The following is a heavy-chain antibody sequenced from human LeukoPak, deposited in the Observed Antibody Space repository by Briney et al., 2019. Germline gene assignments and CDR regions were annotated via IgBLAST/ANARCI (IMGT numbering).Heavy chain of an antibody. D-gene: IGHD6-13*01. CDR2: IYHSGST. J-gene: IGHJ4*02. Sequence: SETLSLTCTVSGYSISSGYYWGWTRQPPGKGLEWIGSIYHSGSTYYNPTLKSRVTMSVDTSKNQFSLKLSSVTAADTDVYYCAREYSSLIDYWGQGTLVTVSS. V-gene: IGHV4-38-2*02. CDR3: AREYSSLIDY. CDR1: GYSISSGYY.